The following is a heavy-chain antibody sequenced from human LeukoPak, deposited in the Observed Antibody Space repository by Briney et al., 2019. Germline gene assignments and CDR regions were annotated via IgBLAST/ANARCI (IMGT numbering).Heavy chain of an antibody. V-gene: IGHV3-23*01. D-gene: IGHD3-3*01. CDR3: AKRYYDFPLDY. CDR2: ISANGGET. CDR1: GFTFSIYA. J-gene: IGHJ4*02. Sequence: GGSLRLSCAASGFTFSIYAMNQVRQAPGKGLEWVSSISANGGETHYADSVKGRFTISRDNSKNTLYLQINNPRVEDTAVYYCAKRYYDFPLDYWGQGTLVTVSS.